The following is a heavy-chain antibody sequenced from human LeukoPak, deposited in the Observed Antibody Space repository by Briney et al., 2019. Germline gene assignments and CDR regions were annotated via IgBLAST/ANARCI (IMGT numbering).Heavy chain of an antibody. CDR1: GYTFIDYY. Sequence: GASVKVSCKTSGYTFIDYYMHWVRQAPGHGLECMGWINPKTGDTNYAQKFQDRVTMTRDTSINTAYMEVSRLRGDDTAVYYCASSRTTPFDYWGQGTLVTVSS. CDR3: ASSRTTPFDY. V-gene: IGHV1-2*02. CDR2: INPKTGDT. D-gene: IGHD1-1*01. J-gene: IGHJ4*02.